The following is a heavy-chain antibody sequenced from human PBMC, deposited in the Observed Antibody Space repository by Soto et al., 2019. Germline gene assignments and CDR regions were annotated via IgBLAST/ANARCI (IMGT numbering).Heavy chain of an antibody. D-gene: IGHD6-6*01. CDR3: ARDFAARPTNWFDP. V-gene: IGHV3-30*04. CDR1: GFTFSSYA. CDR2: ISYDGRNK. J-gene: IGHJ5*02. Sequence: SLRLSCAASGFTFSSYAMHWVRQAPGKGLEWVAVISYDGRNKHYADSVKGRFTISRDNSKNTLYLQMNSLRAEDTAVYYCARDFAARPTNWFDPWGQGTLVTVSS.